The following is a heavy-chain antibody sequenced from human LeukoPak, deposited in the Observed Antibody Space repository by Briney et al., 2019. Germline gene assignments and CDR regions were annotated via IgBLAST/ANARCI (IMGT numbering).Heavy chain of an antibody. D-gene: IGHD6-19*01. CDR1: GFTFSSYH. CDR3: ARVLGAVAGTANY. J-gene: IGHJ4*02. CDR2: ISGSGSNI. Sequence: GGSLRLSCAASGFTFSSYHMNWVRRAPGKGLEWVSYISGSGSNIYYADSVKGRFTISRDNAKNSLYLQMNSLRADDTAVYYCARVLGAVAGTANYWGQGTLVTVSS. V-gene: IGHV3-48*01.